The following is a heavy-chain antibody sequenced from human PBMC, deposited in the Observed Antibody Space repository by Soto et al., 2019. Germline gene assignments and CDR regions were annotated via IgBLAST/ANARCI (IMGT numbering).Heavy chain of an antibody. CDR3: ARVFSGSYWYFQH. CDR1: GFTFSSYA. J-gene: IGHJ1*01. D-gene: IGHD1-26*01. V-gene: IGHV3-23*01. Sequence: SGGSLRLSCAASGFTFSSYAMSWVRQAPGKGLEWVSAISGSGGSTYYADSVKGRFTISRDNSKNTLYLQMNSLRAEDTAVYYCARVFSGSYWYFQHWGQGTLVTVSS. CDR2: ISGSGGST.